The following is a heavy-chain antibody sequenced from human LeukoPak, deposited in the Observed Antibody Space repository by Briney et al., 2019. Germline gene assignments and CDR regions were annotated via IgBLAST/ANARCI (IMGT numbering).Heavy chain of an antibody. Sequence: SVKVSCKASGGTFSSYAISWVRQAPGQGLEWMGGIIPIFGTANYAQKFQGRVTITADESTSTAYMELRSLRSEDTAVYYCARALYYYDSSGYYYFDYWGQGTLVTVSS. V-gene: IGHV1-69*13. J-gene: IGHJ4*02. CDR2: IIPIFGTA. CDR1: GGTFSSYA. CDR3: ARALYYYDSSGYYYFDY. D-gene: IGHD3-22*01.